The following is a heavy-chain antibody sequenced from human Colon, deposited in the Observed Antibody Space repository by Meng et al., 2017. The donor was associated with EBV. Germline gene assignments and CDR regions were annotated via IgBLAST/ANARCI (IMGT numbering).Heavy chain of an antibody. CDR3: ARGNAYNAPSFDY. CDR2: IYHGGNT. D-gene: IGHD5-24*01. J-gene: IGHJ4*02. CDR1: SASISSNNW. Sequence: QVPRQDAGPGLVEPSGPLSLLSACSSASISSNNWWSWVRQPPGKGLEWIGEIYHGGNTNYNPSLKSRVTISVDRSNDQFSLSLSSVTAADTAVYYCARGNAYNAPSFDYWGQGTLVTVSS. V-gene: IGHV4-4*02.